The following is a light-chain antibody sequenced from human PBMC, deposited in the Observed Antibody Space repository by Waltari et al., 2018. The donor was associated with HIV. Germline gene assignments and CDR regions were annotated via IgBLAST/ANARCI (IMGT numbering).Light chain of an antibody. J-gene: IGLJ3*02. CDR1: SSDIGGYKY. V-gene: IGLV2-14*01. CDR2: EVS. CDR3: SSYTTSSTWV. Sequence: HSALTQPASASGSPGQSITISCTGTSSDIGGYKYVSWYQQQPGKAPKLMISEVSNRPSGVSNRFSGSKSGNTASLTISGLQAEDEADYYCSSYTTSSTWVFGGGTKLTVL.